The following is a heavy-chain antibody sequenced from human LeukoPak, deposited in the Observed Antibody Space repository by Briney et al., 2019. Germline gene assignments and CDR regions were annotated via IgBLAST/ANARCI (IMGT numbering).Heavy chain of an antibody. V-gene: IGHV3-48*01. J-gene: IGHJ4*02. CDR2: ISSYSSTT. Sequence: GGSLRLSCAASGFTFDDYAMNWVRQAPGKGLEWVSYISSYSSTTYYADSVRGRFTISRDNAKNSLYLQMNSLRAEDTAVYYCARDDTAVAGTELDYWGQGTLVTVSS. CDR3: ARDDTAVAGTELDY. D-gene: IGHD6-19*01. CDR1: GFTFDDYA.